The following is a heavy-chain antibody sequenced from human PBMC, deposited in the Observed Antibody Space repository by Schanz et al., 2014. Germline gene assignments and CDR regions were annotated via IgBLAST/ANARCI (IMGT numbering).Heavy chain of an antibody. J-gene: IGHJ6*03. Sequence: QVQVVESGGGVVQPGKSLRLSCVVSGFTFSNHGMHWVRQPPGKGLEWVAVIWSDGTNEYYADSVKGRFTISGDSSKYTVYLQMNSLRADDTAVYYCAKGPYYYYYMDVWGNGTTVTVSS. CDR3: AKGPYYYYYMDV. V-gene: IGHV3-33*06. CDR1: GFTFSNHG. CDR2: IWSDGTNE.